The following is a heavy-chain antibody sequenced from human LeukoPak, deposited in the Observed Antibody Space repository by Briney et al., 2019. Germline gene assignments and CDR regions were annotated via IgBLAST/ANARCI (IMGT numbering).Heavy chain of an antibody. CDR1: EFTFSTYS. CDR3: ARGIDYYDSSGYHQGFDY. V-gene: IGHV3-48*04. Sequence: GGSLRLSCAASEFTFSTYSMNWVRQAPGKGLEWVSYISSSGSTIYYADSVKGRFTISRDNAKNSLYLQMNSLRAEDTAVYYCARGIDYYDSSGYHQGFDYWGQGTLVTVSS. J-gene: IGHJ4*02. CDR2: ISSSGSTI. D-gene: IGHD3-22*01.